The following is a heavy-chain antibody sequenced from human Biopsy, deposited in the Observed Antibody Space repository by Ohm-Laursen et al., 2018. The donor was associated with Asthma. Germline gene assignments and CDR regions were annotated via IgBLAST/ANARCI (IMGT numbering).Heavy chain of an antibody. CDR1: GVALSGYT. CDR3: AAGRTSLQGESLI. J-gene: IGHJ4*01. V-gene: IGHV1-58*01. D-gene: IGHD2/OR15-2a*01. CDR2: IVFASGAT. Sequence: ASVKVSCKVSGVALSGYTFEWVRQARGLGLEWIAWIVFASGATNYAQNFQDRLTVIRDMSAGSVSMELRGLSSTDTAVYYCAAGRTSLQGESLIWGQGTLVSVSS.